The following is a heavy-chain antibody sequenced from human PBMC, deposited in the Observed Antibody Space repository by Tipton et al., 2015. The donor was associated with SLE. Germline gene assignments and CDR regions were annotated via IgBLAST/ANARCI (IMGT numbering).Heavy chain of an antibody. V-gene: IGHV3-13*01. CDR2: IGTAGDT. J-gene: IGHJ4*02. CDR3: ARLGIAAVGGDY. CDR1: GFTFSSYD. D-gene: IGHD6-13*01. Sequence: SLRLSCAASGFTFSSYDMHWVRQATGKGLEWVSAIGTAGDTYYPGSVKGRFTISRENAKNSLYLQMNSLRAGDTAMYYCARLGIAAVGGDYWGQGTLVTVSS.